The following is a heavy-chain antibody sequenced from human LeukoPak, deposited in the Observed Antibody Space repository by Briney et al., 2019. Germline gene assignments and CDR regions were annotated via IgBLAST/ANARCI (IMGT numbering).Heavy chain of an antibody. Sequence: SETLSLTCTVSGGYISSYYWSWIRQPPGKGLEWMGYIYYSGSTNYNPSLKSRVTISVDTSTNRFSLKLSSVTAADTAVYYCAREGGDYVWGRSYGMDVWGQGTTVTVSS. CDR1: GGYISSYY. V-gene: IGHV4-59*01. CDR2: IYYSGST. J-gene: IGHJ6*02. D-gene: IGHD3-16*01. CDR3: AREGGDYVWGRSYGMDV.